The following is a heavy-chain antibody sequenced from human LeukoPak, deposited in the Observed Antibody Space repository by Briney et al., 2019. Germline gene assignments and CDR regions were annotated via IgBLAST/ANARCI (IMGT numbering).Heavy chain of an antibody. D-gene: IGHD4-17*01. CDR2: IYYCEDT. J-gene: IGHJ4*02. CDR1: GVSISSYY. V-gene: IGHV4-59*08. Sequence: SETLSLTCTVSGVSISSYYWIWLPQPPGGGVVEIGYIYYCEDTHYRPSHKSRLTMSVDTSMNQFSLKLPSVRAAHTRVYFCATQAGDYEFYFDAWGQGTLVTFSS. CDR3: ATQAGDYEFYFDA.